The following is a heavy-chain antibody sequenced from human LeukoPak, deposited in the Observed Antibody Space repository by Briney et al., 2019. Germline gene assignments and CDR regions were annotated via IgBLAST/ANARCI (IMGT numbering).Heavy chain of an antibody. CDR1: GFTFSSYN. D-gene: IGHD6-6*01. CDR3: ARQYSSSSGSVSDY. J-gene: IGHJ4*02. Sequence: GGSLRLSCAASGFTFSSYNMNWVRQAPGKGLEWVPYISSSSSTIYYADSVKGRFTISRDNAKNSLYLQMNSLRDGDTAVYYCARQYSSSSGSVSDYWGQGTLVTVSS. V-gene: IGHV3-48*02. CDR2: ISSSSSTI.